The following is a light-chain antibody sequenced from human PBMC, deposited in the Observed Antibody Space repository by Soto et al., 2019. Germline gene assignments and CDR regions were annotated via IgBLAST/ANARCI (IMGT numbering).Light chain of an antibody. CDR3: LTWGTGIWV. V-gene: IGLV4-69*01. J-gene: IGLJ3*02. CDR1: SGHINYA. CDR2: LNSDGSH. Sequence: QLVLTQSPSASASLGASVKLTCTLSSGHINYAIAWHQQQPEKGPRYLMKLNSDGSHSKGDGIPDRFSGSSSGAGRYLTVSSLQAEDEADYYCLTWGTGIWVFGGGTKVTVL.